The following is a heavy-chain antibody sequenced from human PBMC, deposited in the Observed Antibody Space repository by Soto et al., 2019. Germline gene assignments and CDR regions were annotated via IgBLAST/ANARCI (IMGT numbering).Heavy chain of an antibody. CDR2: IYYSGST. CDR1: GGSISSYY. V-gene: IGHV4-59*01. Sequence: PSETLSLTCTVSGGSISSYYWSWIRQPPGKGLEWIGYIYYSGSTNYNPSLKSRVTISVDTSKNQFSLKLSSVTAADTAVYYCARSQKRTYSSSWYYYFDYWGQGTLVTV. CDR3: ARSQKRTYSSSWYYYFDY. J-gene: IGHJ4*02. D-gene: IGHD6-13*01.